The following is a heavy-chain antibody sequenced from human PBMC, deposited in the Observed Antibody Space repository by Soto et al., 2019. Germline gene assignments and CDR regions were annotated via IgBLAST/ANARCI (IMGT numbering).Heavy chain of an antibody. CDR1: GGSISSYY. CDR2: IYYSGST. D-gene: IGHD3-10*01. J-gene: IGHJ4*02. V-gene: IGHV4-59*01. Sequence: SETLSLTCTVSGGSISSYYWSWIRQPPGKGLEWIGYIYYSGSTNYNPSLKSRVTISVDTSKNQFSLKLSSVTAADTAVYYCARDLTQGTMVRGLLGLWGQGTLVTVSS. CDR3: ARDLTQGTMVRGLLGL.